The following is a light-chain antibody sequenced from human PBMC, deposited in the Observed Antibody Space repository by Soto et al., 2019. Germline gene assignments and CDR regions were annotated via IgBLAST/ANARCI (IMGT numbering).Light chain of an antibody. CDR1: QSVSSY. CDR3: QQYGYSPIT. CDR2: DAS. V-gene: IGKV3-11*01. J-gene: IGKJ5*01. Sequence: EIVLTQSPAPLSLSPGERATLSCRASQSVSSYLAWYQQKPGQAPRLLIYDASNRATGIPARFSGSGSGTDFNLTISRLEPEDVAVYYCQQYGYSPITFGQGTRLEIK.